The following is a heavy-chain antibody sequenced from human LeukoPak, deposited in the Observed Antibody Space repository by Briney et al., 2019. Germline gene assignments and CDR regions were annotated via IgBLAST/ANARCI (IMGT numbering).Heavy chain of an antibody. CDR2: FDPEDGET. D-gene: IGHD3-3*01. CDR1: GYTLTELS. Sequence: ASVKVSCKVSGYTLTELSMHWVRRAPGKGLEWMGGFDPEDGETIYAQKFQGRVTMTEDASTDTAYMELSSLRSEDTAVYYCATVAGFLEWLLFWNWGQGTLVTVSS. CDR3: ATVAGFLEWLLFWN. J-gene: IGHJ4*02. V-gene: IGHV1-24*01.